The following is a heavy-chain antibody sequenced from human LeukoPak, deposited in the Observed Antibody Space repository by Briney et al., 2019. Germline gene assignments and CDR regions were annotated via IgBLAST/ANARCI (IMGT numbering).Heavy chain of an antibody. CDR1: GYTFTDYY. CDR2: INPDNGGT. V-gene: IGHV1-2*02. Sequence: ASVTVSCRASGYTFTDYYIHWVRQAPGQGLEWMGWINPDNGGTNYAQKFQGRVTMTRDTSIRTVCMDLSRLRSDDTAVFYCTREARVGDWFDPWGQGEHGTVSS. CDR3: TREARVGDWFDP. J-gene: IGHJ5*02. D-gene: IGHD2-2*01.